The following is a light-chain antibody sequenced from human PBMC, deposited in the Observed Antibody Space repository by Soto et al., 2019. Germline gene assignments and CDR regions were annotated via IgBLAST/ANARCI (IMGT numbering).Light chain of an antibody. J-gene: IGKJ5*01. V-gene: IGKV3D-20*02. Sequence: EIVLTQSPAPLSLSSGGGASLSCRASQSLSNAYIAWYQQKPGQAPRLLIFGASTRATGIPDRFSGSGSGADFTLTISSLEPEDFAVYYCQQRSNWLSTFGQGTRLEIK. CDR3: QQRSNWLST. CDR2: GAS. CDR1: QSLSNAY.